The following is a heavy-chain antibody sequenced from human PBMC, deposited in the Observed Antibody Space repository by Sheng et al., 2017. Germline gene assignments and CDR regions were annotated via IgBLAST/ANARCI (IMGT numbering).Heavy chain of an antibody. CDR1: AFTFSNHA. CDR3: AKGTARDWLVLDS. CDR2: ISDGGGNT. J-gene: IGHJ4*02. V-gene: IGHV3-23*01. D-gene: IGHD3-9*01. Sequence: ESGGGLLQPGGSLRLSCSASAFTFSNHAMTWVRQAPGKGLEWVSSISDGGGNTYYADSVKGRFTIFRDNSKNTLYLQMNSLRADDTAMYYCAKGTARDWLVLDSWGQGTPLTVSS.